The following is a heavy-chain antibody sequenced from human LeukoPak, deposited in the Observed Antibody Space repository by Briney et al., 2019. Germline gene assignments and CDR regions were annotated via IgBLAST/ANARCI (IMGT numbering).Heavy chain of an antibody. CDR1: GYSISSGYY. Sequence: SETLSLTCAVSGYSISSGYYWGWIRQPPGKGLEWIGSIYHSGSTYYNPSLKSRVTISVDTSKNQFSLKLSSVTAADTAVYYCARKEGYDSSGYFDYWGQGTLVTVPS. V-gene: IGHV4-38-2*01. D-gene: IGHD3-22*01. CDR3: ARKEGYDSSGYFDY. J-gene: IGHJ4*02. CDR2: IYHSGST.